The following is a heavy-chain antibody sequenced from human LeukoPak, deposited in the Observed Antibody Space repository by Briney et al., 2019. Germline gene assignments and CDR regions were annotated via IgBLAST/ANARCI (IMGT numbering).Heavy chain of an antibody. V-gene: IGHV3-23*01. CDR1: GFTFSSHG. CDR3: AKHPRITIFGVADDY. CDR2: IIPSGHTT. Sequence: PGGSLRLSCAASGFTFSSHGMNWVRQAPGKGLEWVSGIIPSGHTTYYADSVRGRFTISRDNSRNTLYLQMNSLRAEDTAVYYCAKHPRITIFGVADDYWGQGTLVTVSS. D-gene: IGHD3-3*01. J-gene: IGHJ4*02.